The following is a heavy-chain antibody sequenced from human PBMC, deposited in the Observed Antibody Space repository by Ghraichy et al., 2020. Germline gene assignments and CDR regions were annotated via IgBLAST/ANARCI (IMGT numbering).Heavy chain of an antibody. D-gene: IGHD4-17*01. Sequence: ASVKVSCKASGYIFTDHYIHWVRQARGQGLEWMGRINPTSGRTNYAQKFQDRVTMTRDTSISTAYMELNSLRSDDTAVYFCPNSPGDADYKFDSWGQGTLVTVSS. V-gene: IGHV1-2*06. J-gene: IGHJ4*02. CDR3: PNSPGDADYKFDS. CDR2: INPTSGRT. CDR1: GYIFTDHY.